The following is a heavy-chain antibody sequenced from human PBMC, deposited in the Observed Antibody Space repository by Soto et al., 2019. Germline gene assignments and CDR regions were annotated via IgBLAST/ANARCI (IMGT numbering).Heavy chain of an antibody. Sequence: SVKVSCKASGGTFSSYAISWVRQAPGQGLEWMGGIIPIFGTANYAQKFQGRVTITADESTSTAYMELSSPRSEDTAVYYCARDETPTSQRKRYYYYYGMDVWGQGTTVTVSS. CDR2: IIPIFGTA. V-gene: IGHV1-69*13. CDR1: GGTFSSYA. D-gene: IGHD1-1*01. J-gene: IGHJ6*02. CDR3: ARDETPTSQRKRYYYYYGMDV.